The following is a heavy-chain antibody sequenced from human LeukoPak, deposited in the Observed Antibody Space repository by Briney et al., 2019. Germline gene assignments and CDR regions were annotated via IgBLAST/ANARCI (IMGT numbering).Heavy chain of an antibody. J-gene: IGHJ4*02. D-gene: IGHD2-2*01. CDR3: AREGGLSRYQVLSHGSFDY. CDR1: GHTFSSYG. CDR2: ISAYNGNT. V-gene: IGHV1-18*01. Sequence: ASVKVSCKASGHTFSSYGISWVRQAPGQGLEWMGWISAYNGNTNYAQNLQGRVTMTTDTSTSTAYMELRSLRSEDTAVYYCAREGGLSRYQVLSHGSFDYWGQGTLVTVSS.